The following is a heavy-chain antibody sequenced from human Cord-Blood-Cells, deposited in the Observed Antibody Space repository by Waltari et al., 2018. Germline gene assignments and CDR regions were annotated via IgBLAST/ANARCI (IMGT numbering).Heavy chain of an antibody. CDR1: VFTVIRNY. CDR3: ASPWEYYGSGFHAFDI. Sequence: EVQLVESGGGLIQPGGSLRLSCAASVFTVIRNYISWFRQLLGRGLEWVSVIYSGGSTYYADSVKGRFTISRDNSKNTLYLQMNSLRAEDTAVYYCASPWEYYGSGFHAFDIWGQGTMVTVSS. J-gene: IGHJ3*02. CDR2: IYSGGST. D-gene: IGHD3-10*01. V-gene: IGHV3-53*01.